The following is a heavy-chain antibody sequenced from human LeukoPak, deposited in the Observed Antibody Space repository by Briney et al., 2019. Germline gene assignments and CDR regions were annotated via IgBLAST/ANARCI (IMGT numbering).Heavy chain of an antibody. V-gene: IGHV3-21*01. D-gene: IGHD5-12*01. CDR3: ASGKYGGYFIDY. CDR2: ISSSSSYM. Sequence: GGSLRLPCAASGFTFSDYSMNWVRQAPWKGLEWVSSISSSSSYMYYSDSVKGRFTISRDNAKNSLYLQMNSLRAEDTAVYYCASGKYGGYFIDYWGQGTLVTVSS. J-gene: IGHJ4*02. CDR1: GFTFSDYS.